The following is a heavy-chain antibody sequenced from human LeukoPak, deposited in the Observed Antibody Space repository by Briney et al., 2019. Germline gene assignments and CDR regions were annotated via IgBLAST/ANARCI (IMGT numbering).Heavy chain of an antibody. D-gene: IGHD2-2*01. Sequence: ASVKVSCKASGYTFTSYYMHWVRQAPGQGLEWRGIINPSGGSTSYAQKFQGRVTMTRDTSTSTVYMELSSLRSEDTAVYYCARLGAGAWYCSSTSCPGGFDYWGQGTLVTVSS. CDR2: INPSGGST. CDR3: ARLGAGAWYCSSTSCPGGFDY. CDR1: GYTFTSYY. V-gene: IGHV1-46*01. J-gene: IGHJ4*02.